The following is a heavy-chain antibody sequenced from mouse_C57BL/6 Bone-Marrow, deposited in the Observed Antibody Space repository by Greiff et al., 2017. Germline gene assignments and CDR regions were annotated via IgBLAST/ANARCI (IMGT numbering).Heavy chain of an antibody. Sequence: QVQLQQSGAELVKPGASVKLSCKASGYTFTSYWMHWVKQRPGRGLEWIGRIDPNSGGTKYNEKFKSKATLTVDKPSSTAYMQLSSLTSEDSAVYYCARPPLTRGGDYYAMDYWGQGTSVTVSS. CDR1: GYTFTSYW. V-gene: IGHV1-72*01. J-gene: IGHJ4*01. CDR3: ARPPLTRGGDYYAMDY. CDR2: IDPNSGGT.